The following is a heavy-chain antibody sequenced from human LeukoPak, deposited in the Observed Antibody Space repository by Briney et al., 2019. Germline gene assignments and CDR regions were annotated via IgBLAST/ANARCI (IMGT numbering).Heavy chain of an antibody. V-gene: IGHV4-39*07. Sequence: SETLSLTCTVSGGSISSSSYYWGWIRQPPGKGLEWIGSIYYSGSTYYNPSLRSRVTISVDTSKNQFSLKLSSVTDADPAVYYCASHRRSGSPTLLRWGQGTLVTVSS. CDR3: ASHRRSGSPTLLR. J-gene: IGHJ4*02. D-gene: IGHD3-10*01. CDR2: IYYSGST. CDR1: GGSISSSSYY.